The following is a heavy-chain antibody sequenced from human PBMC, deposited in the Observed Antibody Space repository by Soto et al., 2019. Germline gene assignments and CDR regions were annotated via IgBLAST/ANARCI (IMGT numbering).Heavy chain of an antibody. V-gene: IGHV3-33*01. CDR2: IWHDGSHK. J-gene: IGHJ4*02. Sequence: GGSLRLSCAASGFSFSNYGMHWVRQAPGKGLEWVAVIWHDGSHKYYADSVQGRLTISRDDSMSTLYLQMNSLRAEDTAVYHCLRDNNSGYPDSWGQGTLVTVSS. CDR3: LRDNNSGYPDS. D-gene: IGHD3-22*01. CDR1: GFSFSNYG.